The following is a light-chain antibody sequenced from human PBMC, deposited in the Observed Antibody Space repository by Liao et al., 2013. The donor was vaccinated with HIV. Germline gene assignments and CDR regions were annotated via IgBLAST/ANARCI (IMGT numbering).Light chain of an antibody. J-gene: IGLJ2*01. CDR2: QDT. V-gene: IGLV3-1*01. Sequence: SYELTQAPSVSVSPGQTASITCSGDKLGNKYACWYQQRPGQSPVLVMYQDTKRPSGIPERMSGSKSGNTATLTISGTQAMDEADYYCQAWDSSTGDVAFGGGTKLTVL. CDR1: KLGNKY. CDR3: QAWDSSTGDVA.